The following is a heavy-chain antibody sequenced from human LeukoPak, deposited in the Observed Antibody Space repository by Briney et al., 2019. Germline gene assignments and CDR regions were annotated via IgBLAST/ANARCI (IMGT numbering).Heavy chain of an antibody. D-gene: IGHD3-10*01. CDR1: GFTFSSYS. CDR2: ISSSSSYI. V-gene: IGHV3-21*01. CDR3: ARDQGAEWLGELSLYYYYYYGMDV. J-gene: IGHJ6*04. Sequence: GGSLRLSCAASGFTFSSYSMNWVRQAPGKGLEWVSSISSSSSYIYYADSVKGRFTISRDNAKNSLYLQMNSLRAEDTAVYYCARDQGAEWLGELSLYYYYYYGMDVWGKGTTVTVSS.